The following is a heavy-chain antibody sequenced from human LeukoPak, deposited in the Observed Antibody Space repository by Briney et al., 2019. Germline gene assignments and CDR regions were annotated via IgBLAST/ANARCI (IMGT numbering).Heavy chain of an antibody. Sequence: PSETLSLTCAVYGGSFSGYYWSWIRQPPGKGLEWIGEINHSGSTNYNPSLKSRVTISVDTSKNQFSLKLSSVTAADTAVYYCARGLLGSGYSSSWYSRFDPWGQGTLVTVSS. CDR1: GGSFSGYY. CDR3: ARGLLGSGYSSSWYSRFDP. D-gene: IGHD6-13*01. V-gene: IGHV4-34*01. J-gene: IGHJ5*02. CDR2: INHSGST.